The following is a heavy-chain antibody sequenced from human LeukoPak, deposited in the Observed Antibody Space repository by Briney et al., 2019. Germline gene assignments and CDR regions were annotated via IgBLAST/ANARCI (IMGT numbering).Heavy chain of an antibody. CDR1: GGSISSYY. CDR3: ARDPGCSSTSCYHWYFDL. Sequence: SETLSLTCTVSGGSISSYYWSWIRQPPGKGLEWIGYIYYSGSTNYNPSLRTRVTISVDTSKNQFSLKLSSVTAADTAVDYCARDPGCSSTSCYHWYFDLWGRGTLVTVSS. V-gene: IGHV4-59*01. D-gene: IGHD2-2*01. CDR2: IYYSGST. J-gene: IGHJ2*01.